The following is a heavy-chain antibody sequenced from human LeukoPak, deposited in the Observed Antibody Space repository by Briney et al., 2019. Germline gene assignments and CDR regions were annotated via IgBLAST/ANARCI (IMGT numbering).Heavy chain of an antibody. V-gene: IGHV3-23*01. Sequence: GGSLRLSCAASGFTFSSYGMSWVRQAPGKGLEWVPTISGSGGSTYYADSVKGRFTISRDNSKNTLYLQMNSLRAEDTAVYYCAKTYNLNYIDYWGQETLVTVSS. D-gene: IGHD1-20*01. CDR3: AKTYNLNYIDY. CDR2: ISGSGGST. CDR1: GFTFSSYG. J-gene: IGHJ4*02.